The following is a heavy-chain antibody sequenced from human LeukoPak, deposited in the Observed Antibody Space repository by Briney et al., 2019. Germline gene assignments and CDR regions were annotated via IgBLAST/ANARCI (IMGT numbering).Heavy chain of an antibody. CDR3: ARGNDAFDI. CDR2: ISSSGSTI. J-gene: IGHJ3*02. V-gene: IGHV3-48*03. CDR1: GFTLSSYE. Sequence: GGSLRLSCAASGFTLSSYEMNGVRQAPGKGGGWVSYISSSGSTIYYADSVKGRFTISRDNAKNSLYLQMNSLRAEDTAVYYCARGNDAFDIWGQGTMVTVSS.